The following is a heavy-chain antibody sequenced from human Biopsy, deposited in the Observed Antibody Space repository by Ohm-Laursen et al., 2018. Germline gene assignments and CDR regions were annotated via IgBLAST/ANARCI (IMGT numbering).Heavy chain of an antibody. CDR1: GGSFNGYF. Sequence: GTLSLTCAVYGGSFNGYFWSWIRQPPGKGLEWIGDITQNGSTNYSPSLKSRVTISVDTAKKQFSLSLRSVTAADTAVYYCARVPLPGIGAAYQGRFLYGMDVWGQGTTVSVSS. D-gene: IGHD6-13*01. J-gene: IGHJ6*02. V-gene: IGHV4-34*01. CDR2: ITQNGST. CDR3: ARVPLPGIGAAYQGRFLYGMDV.